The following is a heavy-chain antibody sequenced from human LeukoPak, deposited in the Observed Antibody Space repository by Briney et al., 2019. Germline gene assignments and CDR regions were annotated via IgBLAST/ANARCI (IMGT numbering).Heavy chain of an antibody. V-gene: IGHV3-23*01. CDR2: ISDSGGAT. Sequence: GASVKVSCKASGYTFTGYYLHWVRQAPGKGLEWVSSISDSGGATYYADSVKGRFTISRDNSKNTLYLQMNSLRAEDTAVYYCAKDQTPLWFGELVGNWFDPWGQGTLVTVSS. D-gene: IGHD3-10*01. CDR3: AKDQTPLWFGELVGNWFDP. J-gene: IGHJ5*02. CDR1: GYTFTGYY.